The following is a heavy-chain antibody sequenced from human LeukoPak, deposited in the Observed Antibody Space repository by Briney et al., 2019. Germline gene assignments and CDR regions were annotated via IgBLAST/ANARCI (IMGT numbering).Heavy chain of an antibody. Sequence: GASVKVSCKASGYTFISYGIAWVRQAPGQGLEWMGWISAYNGNTNYAQKLQGRVTMTTDTSTSTAYMELRSLRSDDTAVYYCARVQRKDYSHYYYYYMDVWGKGTTVTVSS. CDR1: GYTFISYG. V-gene: IGHV1-18*01. CDR2: ISAYNGNT. CDR3: ARVQRKDYSHYYYYYMDV. J-gene: IGHJ6*03. D-gene: IGHD2-15*01.